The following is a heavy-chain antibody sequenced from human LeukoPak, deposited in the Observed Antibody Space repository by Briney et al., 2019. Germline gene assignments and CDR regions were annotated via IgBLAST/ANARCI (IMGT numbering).Heavy chain of an antibody. J-gene: IGHJ4*02. CDR3: TRWLKDGTPFDY. CDR2: IIPIFGTA. D-gene: IGHD1-1*01. CDR1: GGTFSSYA. Sequence: GASVKVSCKASGGTFSSYAISWVRQAPGQGLEWMGGIIPIFGTANYAQKFQGRVTITADESTSTAYMELSSLRSEDTAVYYCTRWLKDGTPFDYWGQGTLVTVSS. V-gene: IGHV1-69*13.